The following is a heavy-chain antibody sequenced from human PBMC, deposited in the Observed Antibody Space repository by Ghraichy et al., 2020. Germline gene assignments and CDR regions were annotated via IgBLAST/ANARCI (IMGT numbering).Heavy chain of an antibody. CDR1: GFSFSGAW. Sequence: GGSLRLSCAASGFSFSGAWMNWVRQAPGKGLEWVARVRTTPEGGPTDYAAPVKGRFTVSRDDSKNTLYLQMDSLSIEDTAVYYCTTDVADSSGWSLGDHWGQGTLVTVSS. J-gene: IGHJ4*02. CDR3: TTDVADSSGWSLGDH. CDR2: VRTTPEGGPT. V-gene: IGHV3-15*07. D-gene: IGHD6-19*01.